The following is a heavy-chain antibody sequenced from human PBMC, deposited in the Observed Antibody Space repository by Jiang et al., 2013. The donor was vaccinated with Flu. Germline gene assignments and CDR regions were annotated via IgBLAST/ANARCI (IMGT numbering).Heavy chain of an antibody. Sequence: EVKKPGASVKVSCKASGYTFTGYYMHWVRQAPGQGLEWMGWINPNSGGTNYAQKFQGWVTMTRDTSISTAYMELSRLRSDDTAVYYCARVAPGDIAAATYGMDVWGQGTTVTVSS. CDR2: INPNSGGT. J-gene: IGHJ6*02. D-gene: IGHD6-13*01. V-gene: IGHV1-2*04. CDR1: GYTFTGYY. CDR3: ARVAPGDIAAATYGMDV.